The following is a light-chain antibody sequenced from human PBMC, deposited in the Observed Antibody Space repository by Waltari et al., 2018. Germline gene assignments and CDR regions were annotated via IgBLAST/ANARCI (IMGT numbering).Light chain of an antibody. J-gene: IGLJ3*02. V-gene: IGLV2-8*01. CDR3: SSYAGSNKGV. Sequence: QSALTQPPSASGSPGQSVTISCTGTSSDVGGYNYVPWYQQHPGKAPNLMIYEVTQRPSGVPDRFSGSKSGNTASLTVSGLQAEDEADYYCSSYAGSNKGVFGGGTKLTVL. CDR2: EVT. CDR1: SSDVGGYNY.